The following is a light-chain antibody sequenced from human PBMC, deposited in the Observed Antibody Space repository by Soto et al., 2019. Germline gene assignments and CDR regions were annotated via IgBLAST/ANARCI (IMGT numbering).Light chain of an antibody. CDR2: AAS. CDR3: QKHNSTPLT. Sequence: DIQMTQSPSSLSASVGDRVTITCRASQGISNYLAWYQQKPGKVPKLLIYAASTLQSGVPSRFSGSGSGTAFTLITSRLQTVYFATYYCQKHNSTPLTFGRGTKVENK. V-gene: IGKV1-27*01. J-gene: IGKJ4*01. CDR1: QGISNY.